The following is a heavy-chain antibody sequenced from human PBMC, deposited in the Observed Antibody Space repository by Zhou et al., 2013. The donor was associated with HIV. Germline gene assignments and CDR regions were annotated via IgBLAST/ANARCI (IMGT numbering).Heavy chain of an antibody. CDR3: AGHGGVEEWLRFDF. J-gene: IGHJ4*02. D-gene: IGHD5-12*01. CDR2: IDHSGNI. Sequence: QVQLQQWGAGLLKPSETLSLTCAVYGGSFSDYYWSWIRQSPGKGLEWIGEIDHSGNINDNPSLKSRVTMSVDTPKNQVSLKLSSVTAADTGVYYCAGHGGVEEWLRFDFWGPGTQVLGLL. CDR1: GGSFSDYY. V-gene: IGHV4-34*01.